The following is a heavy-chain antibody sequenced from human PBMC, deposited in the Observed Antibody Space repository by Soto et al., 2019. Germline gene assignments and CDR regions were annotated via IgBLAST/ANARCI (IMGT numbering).Heavy chain of an antibody. CDR3: ARDPYSGYESDAFDI. V-gene: IGHV3-7*01. CDR2: IKQDGSEK. Sequence: GGSLRLSCAASGFTFSSYWMSWVRQAPGKGLEWVANIKQDGSEKYYVDSVKGRFTISRDNAKNSLYLQMNSLRAEDTAVYYSARDPYSGYESDAFDIWGQGTMVTVSS. J-gene: IGHJ3*02. CDR1: GFTFSSYW. D-gene: IGHD5-12*01.